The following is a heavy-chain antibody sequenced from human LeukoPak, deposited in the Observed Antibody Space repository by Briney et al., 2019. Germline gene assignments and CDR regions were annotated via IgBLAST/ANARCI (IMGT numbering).Heavy chain of an antibody. CDR2: IYHSGST. V-gene: IGHV4-4*02. Sequence: SETLSLTCTVSGGSISSSNWWSWVRQPPGKGLEWIGEIYHSGSTNYNPSLKSRVTISVDKSKNQFSLKLSSVTAADTAVYYCARVSNPLQSITMIVAQGDYFDYWGQGTLVTVSS. D-gene: IGHD3-22*01. CDR1: GGSISSSNW. CDR3: ARVSNPLQSITMIVAQGDYFDY. J-gene: IGHJ4*02.